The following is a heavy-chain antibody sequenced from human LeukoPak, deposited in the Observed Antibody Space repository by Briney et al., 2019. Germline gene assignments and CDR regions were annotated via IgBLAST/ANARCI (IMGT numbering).Heavy chain of an antibody. CDR3: AREQQLVPDAFDI. V-gene: IGHV4-31*03. D-gene: IGHD6-13*01. J-gene: IGHJ3*02. CDR2: IYYSGST. CDR1: GGSISSGGYY. Sequence: SQTLSLTCTVSGGSISSGGYYWSWIRQHPGKGLEWIGYIYYSGSTYYNPSLKSRVTISVDTSKNQFSLKLSSVTAADTAVSYCAREQQLVPDAFDIWGQGTMVTVSS.